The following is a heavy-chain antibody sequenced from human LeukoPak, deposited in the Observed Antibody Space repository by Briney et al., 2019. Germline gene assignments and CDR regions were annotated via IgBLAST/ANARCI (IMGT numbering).Heavy chain of an antibody. CDR3: ARAAGGERTYFDFWSAYHPTYFFDS. D-gene: IGHD3-3*01. CDR1: GYSISSGYY. CDR2: IYHSGST. Sequence: SGTLSLTCTVSGYSISSGYYWGWIRQPPGKGLEWIGSIYHSGSTDYNPSLKSRVTISIDTSKNQFSLRLNSVTAADTAVYYCARAAGGERTYFDFWSAYHPTYFFDSWGQGTLVTVSS. V-gene: IGHV4-38-2*02. J-gene: IGHJ4*02.